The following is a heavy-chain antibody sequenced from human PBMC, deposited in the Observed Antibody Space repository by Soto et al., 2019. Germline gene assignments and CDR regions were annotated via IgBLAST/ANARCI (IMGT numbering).Heavy chain of an antibody. Sequence: EVQLLESGGGLVQPGGSLRLSCAASGFTFSSYAMSWVRQAPGKGLEWVSAISGSGGSTYYAGSVKGRFTISRDNSKNTLYLQMNSLRAEDTAVYYCAKSLAYCGGDCFDHVSDYWGQGTLVTVSS. V-gene: IGHV3-23*01. CDR1: GFTFSSYA. D-gene: IGHD2-21*02. CDR2: ISGSGGST. J-gene: IGHJ4*02. CDR3: AKSLAYCGGDCFDHVSDY.